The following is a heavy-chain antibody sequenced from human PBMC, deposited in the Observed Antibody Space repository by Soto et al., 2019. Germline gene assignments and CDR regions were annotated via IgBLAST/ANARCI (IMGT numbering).Heavy chain of an antibody. CDR3: TTDPSSSWYIDY. D-gene: IGHD6-13*01. J-gene: IGHJ4*02. V-gene: IGHV3-15*07. Sequence: GGLLRLSCAASGFTFSNAWMNWVRQAPGKGLEWVGRIKSKTDGGTTDYAAPVKGRFTISRDDSKNTLYLQMNSLKTEDTAVYYCTTDPSSSWYIDYWGQGTLVTVSS. CDR1: GFTFSNAW. CDR2: IKSKTDGGTT.